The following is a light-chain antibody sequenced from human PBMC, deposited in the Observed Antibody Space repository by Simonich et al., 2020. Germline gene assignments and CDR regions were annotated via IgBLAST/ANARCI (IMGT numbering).Light chain of an antibody. J-gene: IGKJ1*01. CDR2: WAT. CDR3: QQYNSTPRT. Sequence: DIVMTQSPDSLAVSLGVRATINYKSSQSVLYSSNNKNYLAWYQQKPGQPPKLLIYWATTRESGVPNRCGGGGAGTDFTLTISSLQAEDVGVYYCQQYNSTPRTFGQGTKVEIK. CDR1: QSVLYSSNNKNY. V-gene: IGKV4-1*01.